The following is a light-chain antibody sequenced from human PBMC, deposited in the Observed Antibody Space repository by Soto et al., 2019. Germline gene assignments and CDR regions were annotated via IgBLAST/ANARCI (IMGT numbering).Light chain of an antibody. CDR1: SSDVGGYNY. CDR2: DVS. V-gene: IGLV2-14*01. CDR3: SSYTSSRIRV. J-gene: IGLJ2*01. Sequence: QSALTQPASVSGSRGQSITISCTGTSSDVGGYNYVSWYQQHPGKAPKLMIYDVSNRPSGVSNRFSGSKSGNTASLTISGLQAEDEADYYCSSYTSSRIRVFGGGTKVTVL.